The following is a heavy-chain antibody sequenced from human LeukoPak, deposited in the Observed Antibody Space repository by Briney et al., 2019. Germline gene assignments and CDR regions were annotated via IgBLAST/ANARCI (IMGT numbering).Heavy chain of an antibody. CDR1: GFTFSSYA. D-gene: IGHD1-26*01. V-gene: IGHV3-30-3*01. J-gene: IGHJ6*02. Sequence: HPGGSLRLSCAASGFTFSSYAMHWVRQAPGKGLEWVAVISDDGSNKYYADSVKGRFTISRDNSKNTLYLQMNSLRAEDTAVYYCAKAASGSYYDSLGYYGMDVWGQGTTVTVSS. CDR3: AKAASGSYYDSLGYYGMDV. CDR2: ISDDGSNK.